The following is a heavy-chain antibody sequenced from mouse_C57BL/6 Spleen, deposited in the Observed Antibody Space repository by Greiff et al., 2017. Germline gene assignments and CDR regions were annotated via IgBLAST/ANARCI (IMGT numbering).Heavy chain of an antibody. Sequence: EVNVVESGEGLVKPGGSLKLSCAASGFTFSSYAMSWVRQTPEKRLEWVAYISSGGDYIYYADTVKGRFTISRDNARNTLYLQMSSLKSEDTAMYYCTRVIYGSSYLYYFDYWGQGTTLTVSS. CDR3: TRVIYGSSYLYYFDY. J-gene: IGHJ2*01. V-gene: IGHV5-9-1*02. CDR1: GFTFSSYA. D-gene: IGHD1-1*01. CDR2: ISSGGDYI.